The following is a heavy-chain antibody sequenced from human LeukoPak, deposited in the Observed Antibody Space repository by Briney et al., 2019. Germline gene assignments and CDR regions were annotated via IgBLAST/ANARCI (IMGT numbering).Heavy chain of an antibody. CDR3: ARGASYCSGGSCYDY. V-gene: IGHV3-74*01. J-gene: IGHJ4*02. CDR1: GFTFSRYW. CDR2: INTDGSST. D-gene: IGHD2-15*01. Sequence: PGGSLRLSCAASGFTFSRYWMHWVRQAPGKGLVWVSRINTDGSSTSYADSVKGRFTISRDNAKNSLYLQMNSLRAEDTAVYYCARGASYCSGGSCYDYWGQGTLVTVSS.